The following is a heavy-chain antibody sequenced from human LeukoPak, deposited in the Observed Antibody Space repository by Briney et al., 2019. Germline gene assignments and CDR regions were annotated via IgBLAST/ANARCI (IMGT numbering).Heavy chain of an antibody. CDR3: ARDRYYDSSGYYPY. CDR2: ISTSGTTI. J-gene: IGHJ1*01. D-gene: IGHD3-22*01. V-gene: IGHV3-48*01. CDR1: GFTFRSYS. Sequence: GGSLRLPCAASGFTFRSYSLNWVRQAPGKGLEWISYISTSGTTIYYADSVKGRFTISRDNAKNSLYLQMNSLRAEDTAVYYCARDRYYDSSGYYPYWGQGTLVTVSS.